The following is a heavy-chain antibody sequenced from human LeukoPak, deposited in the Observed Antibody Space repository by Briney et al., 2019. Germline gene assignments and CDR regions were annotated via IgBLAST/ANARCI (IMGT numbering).Heavy chain of an antibody. Sequence: ASETLSLTCTVSGGSISSGSYYWSWIRQPAGKGLEWIGRIYTSGSTNYNPSLKSRVTISVDTSKNQFSLKLSSVTAADTAVYYCARDLGSYLYYYYYMDVWGKGTTVTVSS. V-gene: IGHV4-61*02. J-gene: IGHJ6*03. CDR1: GGSISSGSYY. CDR3: ARDLGSYLYYYYYMDV. D-gene: IGHD3-16*01. CDR2: IYTSGST.